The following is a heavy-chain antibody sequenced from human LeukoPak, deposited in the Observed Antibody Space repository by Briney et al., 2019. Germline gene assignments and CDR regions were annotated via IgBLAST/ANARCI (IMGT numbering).Heavy chain of an antibody. Sequence: PSETLSLTCTISGGSISSGGYYWTRIRQHPGKGLEWIGYTHYNGNTPYNPSLKSRVIISMDTSKNQFSLKLSSVTAADTAVYYCARWDFTTSVSFDYWGRGTLVTVSS. CDR3: ARWDFTTSVSFDY. CDR2: THYNGNT. V-gene: IGHV4-31*03. J-gene: IGHJ4*02. D-gene: IGHD1-1*01. CDR1: GGSISSGGYY.